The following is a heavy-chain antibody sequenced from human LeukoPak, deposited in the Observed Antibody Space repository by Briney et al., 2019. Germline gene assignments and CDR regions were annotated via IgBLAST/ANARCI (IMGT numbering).Heavy chain of an antibody. D-gene: IGHD3-10*01. CDR3: ARDYWRGAFDI. CDR1: GFTFSSYG. Sequence: GRSLRLSCAASGFTFSSYGMHWVRQAPGKGLEWVAVIWYDGSNKYYADSVKGRFTISRDNSKNTLYLQMNSLRAEDTAVYYCARDYWRGAFDIWGQGTMVTVSS. V-gene: IGHV3-33*01. CDR2: IWYDGSNK. J-gene: IGHJ3*02.